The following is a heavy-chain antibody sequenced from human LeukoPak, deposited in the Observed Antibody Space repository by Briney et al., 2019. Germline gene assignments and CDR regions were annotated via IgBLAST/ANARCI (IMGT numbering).Heavy chain of an antibody. CDR2: IYYSGST. CDR3: ARQDGDYFDY. CDR1: GGSISSYY. Sequence: PSETLPLTCTVSGGSISSYYWSWLRQPPGKGLEWIGYIYYSGSTNYNPSLKSRVTISVDTSKNQFSLKLSSVTAADTAVYYCARQDGDYFDYWGQGTLVTVSS. D-gene: IGHD4-17*01. V-gene: IGHV4-59*08. J-gene: IGHJ4*02.